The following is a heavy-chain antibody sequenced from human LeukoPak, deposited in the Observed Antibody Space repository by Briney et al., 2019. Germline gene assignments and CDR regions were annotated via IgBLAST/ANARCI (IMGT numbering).Heavy chain of an antibody. V-gene: IGHV1-69*13. CDR3: AKDGTRMVRGVMDY. D-gene: IGHD3-10*01. CDR2: IIPIFGTA. CDR1: GGTFSSYA. Sequence: SVKVSCKASGGTFSSYAISWVRQAPGQGLEWMGGIIPIFGTANYAQKFQGRVTITADESTSTAYMELSSLRSEDTAVYYCAKDGTRMVRGVMDYWGQGTLVTVSS. J-gene: IGHJ4*02.